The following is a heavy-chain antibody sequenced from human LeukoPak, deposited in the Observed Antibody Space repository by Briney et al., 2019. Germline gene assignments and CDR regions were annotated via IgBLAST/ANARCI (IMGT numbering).Heavy chain of an antibody. CDR3: AREVRGRALDP. CDR2: ISGSGGSP. J-gene: IGHJ5*02. Sequence: GGSLRLSCAASGFIFSSYAMNWVRQAPGKGLEWVSAISGSGGSPYYADSVKGRFTISRDNTKNTLYLQMNSLRAEDTAVYYCAREVRGRALDPWGQGTLVTVSS. CDR1: GFIFSSYA. V-gene: IGHV3-23*01. D-gene: IGHD1-26*01.